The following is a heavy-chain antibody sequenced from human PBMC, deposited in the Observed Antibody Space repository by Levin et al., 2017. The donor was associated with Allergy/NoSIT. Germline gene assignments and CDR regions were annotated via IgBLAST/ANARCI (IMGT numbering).Heavy chain of an antibody. J-gene: IGHJ4*02. Sequence: PGGSLRLSCVASGFIFRSFCMHWVRQAPGKGLEWVAVISYDGSDKYYADSVKGRFTISRDNSENTLYLQMNSLRGEDAAVYYCAKDLVFGTSSWCVDYRGQGNLVTVSS. CDR3: AKDLVFGTSSWCVDY. CDR2: ISYDGSDK. CDR1: GFIFRSFC. D-gene: IGHD6-13*01. V-gene: IGHV3-30*18.